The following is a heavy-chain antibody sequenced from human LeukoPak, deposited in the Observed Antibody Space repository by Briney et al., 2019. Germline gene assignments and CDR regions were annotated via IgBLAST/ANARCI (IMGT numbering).Heavy chain of an antibody. V-gene: IGHV4-34*01. Sequence: PSETLSLTCADYGGSFSGYYWSWIRQPPGKGLEWIGEINHSGSTNYNPSLKSRVTISVDTSQSQFSLKLRSVTAADTAVYYCARGRPLGHAFDIWGQGTMVSVSS. J-gene: IGHJ3*02. CDR1: GGSFSGYY. CDR3: ARGRPLGHAFDI. CDR2: INHSGST.